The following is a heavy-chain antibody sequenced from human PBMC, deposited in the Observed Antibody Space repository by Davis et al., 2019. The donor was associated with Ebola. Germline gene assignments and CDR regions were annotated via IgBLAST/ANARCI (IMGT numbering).Heavy chain of an antibody. Sequence: MPSETLSLTCTVSGGSISSYYWSWIRQPPGKGLEWIGYIYYSGSTNYNPSLKSRVTISVDTSKNQFSLKLNSVTAADTAVYYCARGRDSYDSSGNFDFWGQGTLVTVSS. CDR1: GGSISSYY. CDR2: IYYSGST. J-gene: IGHJ4*02. V-gene: IGHV4-59*01. D-gene: IGHD3-22*01. CDR3: ARGRDSYDSSGNFDF.